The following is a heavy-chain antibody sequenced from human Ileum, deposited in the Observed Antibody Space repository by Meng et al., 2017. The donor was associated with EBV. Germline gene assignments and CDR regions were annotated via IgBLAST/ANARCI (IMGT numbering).Heavy chain of an antibody. J-gene: IGHJ4*02. CDR2: INTNTGDP. V-gene: IGHV7-4-1*02. D-gene: IGHD3-10*01. CDR1: GYYFVSFT. CDR3: ARERLLQGEGGDH. Sequence: VQLVQSGSDLKMPGASVTVSCTASGYYFVSFTMNWVRQAPGQGLELLGWINTNTGDPMYAPGFTGRFVFSSDTSVRTAYLQIIDLKAEDTAVYYCARERLLQGEGGDHWGQGTLVTVSS.